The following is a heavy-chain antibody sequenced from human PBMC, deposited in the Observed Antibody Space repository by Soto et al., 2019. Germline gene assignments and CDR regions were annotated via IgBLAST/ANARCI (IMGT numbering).Heavy chain of an antibody. CDR3: AREGVVAIRGAFDY. J-gene: IGHJ4*02. D-gene: IGHD3-22*01. V-gene: IGHV4-30-2*01. CDR2: IYHSGST. Sequence: QLQLQEPGSGLVKPSQTLSLTCAVSGGSISSGGYSWSWIRQPPGKGLEWIGYIYHSGSTYYNPSLKSRVTISVDRSKNQFSLKLSSVTAADTAVYYCAREGVVAIRGAFDYWGQGTLVTVSS. CDR1: GGSISSGGYS.